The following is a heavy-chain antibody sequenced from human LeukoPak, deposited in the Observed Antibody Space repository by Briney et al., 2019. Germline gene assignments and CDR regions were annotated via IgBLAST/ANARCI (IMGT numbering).Heavy chain of an antibody. CDR3: ARSPRHWGRFYNCSDP. D-gene: IGHD3-16*01. CDR2: IIPIFGTA. CDR1: GGTFSSYA. Sequence: GASVKVSCKASGGTFSSYAISWVRQAPGQGLEWMGGIIPIFGTANYAQKFQGRVTITADESTSTAYMELSSLRSEDTAVYYCARSPRHWGRFYNCSDPGGRGPLVTVPS. J-gene: IGHJ5*02. V-gene: IGHV1-69*01.